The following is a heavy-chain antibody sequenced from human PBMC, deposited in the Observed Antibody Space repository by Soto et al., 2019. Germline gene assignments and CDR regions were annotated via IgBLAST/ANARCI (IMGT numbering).Heavy chain of an antibody. CDR2: IYPGDSRV. D-gene: IGHD1-26*01. Sequence: GESLKISCKTSGYTFTHYWLAWVRQMPGEGLEWVGIIYPGDSRVRYSPSFQGRVTISADKSITTASLHWTSLQASDTATYFCARPRDSGSYYYSFDPWGQGTLVTVSS. CDR3: ARPRDSGSYYYSFDP. J-gene: IGHJ5*02. CDR1: GYTFTHYW. V-gene: IGHV5-51*01.